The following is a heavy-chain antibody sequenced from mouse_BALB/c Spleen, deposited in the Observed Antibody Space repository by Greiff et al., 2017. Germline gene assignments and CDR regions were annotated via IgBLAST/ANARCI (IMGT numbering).Heavy chain of an antibody. CDR3: ARDRGARAPWFAY. V-gene: IGHV2-9*02. D-gene: IGHD3-1*01. J-gene: IGHJ3*01. Sequence: VKLVESGPGLVAPSQSLSITCTVSGFSLTSYGVHWVRQPPGKGLEWLGVIWAGGSTNYNSALMSRLSISKDNSKSQVFLKMNSLQTDDTAMYYCARDRGARAPWFAYWGQGTLVTVSA. CDR2: IWAGGST. CDR1: GFSLTSYG.